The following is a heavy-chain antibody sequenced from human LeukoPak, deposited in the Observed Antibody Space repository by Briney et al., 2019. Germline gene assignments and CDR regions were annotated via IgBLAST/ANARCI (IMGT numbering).Heavy chain of an antibody. V-gene: IGHV4-59*08. Sequence: SETLSLTCTVSGASISNHYWSWIRQSPGKGLEWIGYIHSSGYTEYNPSLKSRLTISVDTSKNQFSLNLNSVTAADTALYSCARHYLGGNYPDYFNHWGQGTLVTVSS. CDR2: IHSSGYT. CDR3: ARHYLGGNYPDYFNH. CDR1: GASISNHY. D-gene: IGHD1-26*01. J-gene: IGHJ4*02.